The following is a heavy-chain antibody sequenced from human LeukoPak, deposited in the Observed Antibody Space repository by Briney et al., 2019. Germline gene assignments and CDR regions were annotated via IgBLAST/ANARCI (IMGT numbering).Heavy chain of an antibody. CDR1: GLTFSHAW. J-gene: IGHJ6*02. Sequence: GGSLGLSCTISGLTFSHAWVNWVRQAPGKGLEWVGRIKSGGTTVYAAAVKGRFTMSRDDSVKRLYLQMKSLKMEDTAVYYCIWLSDYYYRMDVWGQGTTVTVSS. D-gene: IGHD3-10*01. CDR3: IWLSDYYYRMDV. CDR2: IKSGGTT. V-gene: IGHV3-15*07.